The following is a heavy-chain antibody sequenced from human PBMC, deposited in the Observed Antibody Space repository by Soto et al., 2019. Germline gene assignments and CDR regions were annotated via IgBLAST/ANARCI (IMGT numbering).Heavy chain of an antibody. Sequence: QVQLVESGGGVVQPGRSLRLSCAASGFTFSSYAMHWVRQAPGKGLEWVAVISYDGSNKYYADSAKGRFTISRDNSKNTLYLQMNSLRAEDTAVYYCARYIVVVTATYAFDIWGQGTMVTVSS. CDR1: GFTFSSYA. CDR2: ISYDGSNK. V-gene: IGHV3-30-3*01. CDR3: ARYIVVVTATYAFDI. J-gene: IGHJ3*02. D-gene: IGHD2-21*02.